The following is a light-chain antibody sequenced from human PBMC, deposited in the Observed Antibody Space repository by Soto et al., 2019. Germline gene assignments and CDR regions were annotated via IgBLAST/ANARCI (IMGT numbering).Light chain of an antibody. CDR2: EVN. J-gene: IGLJ1*01. Sequence: QSALTQPPSASGSPGQSVTISCTGTSSDVGGYNYVSWYQQHPGKVPKLMIYEVNKRPSEVPDRFSGSKSGNTASLTVSGLQPEDEADYYCTSYAGGNNVFGTGTKLTVL. CDR1: SSDVGGYNY. V-gene: IGLV2-8*01. CDR3: TSYAGGNNV.